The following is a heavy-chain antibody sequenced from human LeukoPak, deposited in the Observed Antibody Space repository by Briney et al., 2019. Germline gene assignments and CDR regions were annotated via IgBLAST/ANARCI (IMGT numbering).Heavy chain of an antibody. CDR2: IKQDGSEK. D-gene: IGHD3-3*01. Sequence: GGSLRLSCAASGFTFNNYGMHWVRQAPGKGLEWVANIKQDGSEKYYVDSVKGRFTISRDNAKNSLYLQMNSLRAEDTAVYYCARDTRFLEWLLSAFDYWGQGTLVTVSS. CDR3: ARDTRFLEWLLSAFDY. J-gene: IGHJ4*02. CDR1: GFTFNNYG. V-gene: IGHV3-7*01.